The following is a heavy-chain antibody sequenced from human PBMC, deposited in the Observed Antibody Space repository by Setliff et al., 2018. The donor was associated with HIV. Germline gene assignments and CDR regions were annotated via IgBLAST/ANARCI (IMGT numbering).Heavy chain of an antibody. J-gene: IGHJ4*02. D-gene: IGHD5-12*01. CDR3: ARGPVSGYDRGWVDS. Sequence: PSETLSLTCTVSGGSISSSSYYWGWIRQPPGKGLEWIGQISHSGSPSYNPSFKSRVTISVDTSKNQFSLKVTSVTAADTAIYYCARGPVSGYDRGWVDSWGQGTQVTVSS. CDR1: GGSISSSSYY. CDR2: ISHSGSP. V-gene: IGHV4-39*07.